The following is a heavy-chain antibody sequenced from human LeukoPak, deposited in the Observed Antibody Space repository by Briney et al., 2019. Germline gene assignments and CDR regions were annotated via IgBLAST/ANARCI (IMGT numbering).Heavy chain of an antibody. J-gene: IGHJ4*02. Sequence: QPGESLRLSCAVSGCTFSSYWLSWVRQAPGKGLEWVANIKQDGSGKYYLDPVKGRLTTSRDNAKKPLYLKMNSLRDEDTAGYYWASGHSFTTDFGDWGQRTLVTVS. D-gene: IGHD3-3*01. V-gene: IGHV3-7*01. CDR2: IKQDGSGK. CDR1: GCTFSSYW. CDR3: ASGHSFTTDFGD.